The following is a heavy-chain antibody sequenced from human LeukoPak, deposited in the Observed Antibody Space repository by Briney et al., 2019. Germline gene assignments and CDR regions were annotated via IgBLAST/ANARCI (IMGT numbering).Heavy chain of an antibody. CDR3: ARTYMTSARFDP. Sequence: SETLSLTCTVSGGSISSGGYYWSWIRRHPGKGLEWIGYIHYSGSTYYNPSLKSRVTISVDTSKNQCSLKLRYVTAADTAVYYCARTYMTSARFDPWGQGTLVTVSS. J-gene: IGHJ5*02. D-gene: IGHD2-21*02. V-gene: IGHV4-31*03. CDR2: IHYSGST. CDR1: GGSISSGGYY.